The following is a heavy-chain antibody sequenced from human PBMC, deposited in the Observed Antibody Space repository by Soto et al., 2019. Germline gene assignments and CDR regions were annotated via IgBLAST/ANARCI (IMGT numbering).Heavy chain of an antibody. V-gene: IGHV3-21*04. CDR1: GFTFSSYS. CDR2: ISSSSSYI. D-gene: IGHD2-2*01. Sequence: EVQLVESGGGLVKPGGSLRLSCAASGFTFSSYSMNWVRQAPGKGLEWVSSISSSSSYIYYADSVKGRFTISRDNAKNSLYLQMTSLRAEDTAVYHCAKSLSAIPGDSWGQGTLVTVSS. CDR3: AKSLSAIPGDS. J-gene: IGHJ4*02.